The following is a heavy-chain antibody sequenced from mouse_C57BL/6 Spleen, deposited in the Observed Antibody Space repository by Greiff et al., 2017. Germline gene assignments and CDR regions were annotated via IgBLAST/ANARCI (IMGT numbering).Heavy chain of an antibody. CDR1: GFTFTDHT. J-gene: IGHJ4*01. D-gene: IGHD1-2*01. V-gene: IGHV1-78*01. Sequence: QVQLQQSDAELVKPGASVKISCTVSGFTFTDHTIHWMKQRPEQGLEWIGYIYPRDCSTKYTEQFKGKATLTTDKSSSTDYMQLHSLTSEDSAVXFCARTMARSYAMDYWGQGTSVTVSS. CDR3: ARTMARSYAMDY. CDR2: IYPRDCST.